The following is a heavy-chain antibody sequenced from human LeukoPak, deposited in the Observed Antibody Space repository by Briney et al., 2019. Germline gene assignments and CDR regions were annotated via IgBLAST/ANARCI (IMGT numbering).Heavy chain of an antibody. Sequence: SVKVSCTASGGTFSNYTISWVRQAPGQGLEWVGGIIPVFGTGTHAQKFQGRVTITSDESTSTAYMELSRLRSEDTAVYYCARCSSTSNHRNHYYMDVWGKGTTVTVSS. CDR2: IIPVFGTG. CDR3: ARCSSTSNHRNHYYMDV. D-gene: IGHD2-2*01. CDR1: GGTFSNYT. J-gene: IGHJ6*03. V-gene: IGHV1-69*13.